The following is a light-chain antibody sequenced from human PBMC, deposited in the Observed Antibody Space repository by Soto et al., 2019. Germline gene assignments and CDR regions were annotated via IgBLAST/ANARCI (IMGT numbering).Light chain of an antibody. CDR2: VAS. V-gene: IGKV3-20*01. Sequence: EIVLTQSPGTLSLSPGERATLSCRASQNIDNSFLAWYQQKPGQAPRFLIYVASTRAXGIPARFSASGSGTDFTLSISSVEPEDFAVYYCQQYGTSPWTFGQGTKVDIK. CDR1: QNIDNSF. J-gene: IGKJ1*01. CDR3: QQYGTSPWT.